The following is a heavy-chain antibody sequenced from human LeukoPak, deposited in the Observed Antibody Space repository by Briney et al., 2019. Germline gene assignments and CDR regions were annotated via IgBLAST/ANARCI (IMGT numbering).Heavy chain of an antibody. CDR2: ISGSGGST. CDR3: ATAYYYDSSGYYSSSGAFDI. D-gene: IGHD3-22*01. V-gene: IGHV3-23*01. Sequence: PGGSLRLSCAASGFTFSSYAMSWVRQAPGKGLEWVSAISGSGGSTYYADSVKGRFTISRDNSKNTLYLQMNSLRAEDTAVYHCATAYYYDSSGYYSSSGAFDIWGQGTMVTVSS. J-gene: IGHJ3*02. CDR1: GFTFSSYA.